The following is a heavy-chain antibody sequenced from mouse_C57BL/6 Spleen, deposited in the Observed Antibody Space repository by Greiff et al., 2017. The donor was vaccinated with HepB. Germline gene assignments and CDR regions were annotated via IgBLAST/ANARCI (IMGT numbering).Heavy chain of an antibody. CDR1: GFTFSDYG. CDR3: ARKVMYDYEADY. J-gene: IGHJ2*01. V-gene: IGHV5-17*01. CDR2: ISSGSSTI. Sequence: EVHLVESGGGLVKPGGSLKLSCAASGFTFSDYGMHWVRQAPEKGLEWVAYISSGSSTIYYADTVKGRFTISRDNAKNTLFLQMTSLRSEDTAMYYCARKVMYDYEADYWGQGTTLTVSS. D-gene: IGHD2-4*01.